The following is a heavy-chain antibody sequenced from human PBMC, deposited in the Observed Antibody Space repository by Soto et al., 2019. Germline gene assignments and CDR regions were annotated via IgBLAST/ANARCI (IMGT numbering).Heavy chain of an antibody. Sequence: QVQLQESGPGLVKPSETLSLTCSVSGVSTSNHYWTWIRKPPGQGPEWIGCIYYRGTTNYNAYLNSRGTITVDTSKNQFSLKLTAVTTADTSVYYCAGGGGSPYHDHEFDYWGQGILVTVSS. CDR3: AGGGGSPYHDHEFDY. CDR2: IYYRGTT. D-gene: IGHD2-2*01. J-gene: IGHJ4*02. CDR1: GVSTSNHY. V-gene: IGHV4-59*11.